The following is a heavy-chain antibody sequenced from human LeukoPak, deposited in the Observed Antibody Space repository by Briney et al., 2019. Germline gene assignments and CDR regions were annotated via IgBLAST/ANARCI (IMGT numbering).Heavy chain of an antibody. D-gene: IGHD1-26*01. CDR2: FDPEDGET. Sequence: ASVKVSCKVSGYTLTELSMHWVRQAPGKGLEWMGGFDPEDGETIYAQKFQGRVTMTEDTSTGTAYMELSSLRSEDTAVYYCASWELSLKGFDYWGQGTLVTVSS. CDR1: GYTLTELS. V-gene: IGHV1-24*01. CDR3: ASWELSLKGFDY. J-gene: IGHJ4*02.